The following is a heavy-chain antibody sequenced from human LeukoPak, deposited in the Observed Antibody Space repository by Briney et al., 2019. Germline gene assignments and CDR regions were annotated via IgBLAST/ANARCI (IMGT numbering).Heavy chain of an antibody. V-gene: IGHV3-30*02. Sequence: GGSLRLSCAASTFTFSNYGMHWVRQAPGKGLEWVAFIRYDGTNKYYADSVKGRFTISRDNAKNTLYLQMNSLRAEDTAVYYCARDWRGFDYWGQGTLVTVSS. J-gene: IGHJ4*02. CDR2: IRYDGTNK. CDR1: TFTFSNYG. CDR3: ARDWRGFDY. D-gene: IGHD3-10*01.